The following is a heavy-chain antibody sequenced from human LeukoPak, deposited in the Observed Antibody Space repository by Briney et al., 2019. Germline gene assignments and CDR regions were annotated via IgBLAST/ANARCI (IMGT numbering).Heavy chain of an antibody. Sequence: SETLSLTCAVYGGSFSGYYWSWIRQPPGKGLEWIGEINHSGSTNYNPSLKSRVTISVDTSKNQFSLKLSSVTATDTAVYYCATSPTIPWGQGTLVTVSS. D-gene: IGHD5-12*01. J-gene: IGHJ4*02. CDR2: INHSGST. V-gene: IGHV4-34*01. CDR3: ATSPTIP. CDR1: GGSFSGYY.